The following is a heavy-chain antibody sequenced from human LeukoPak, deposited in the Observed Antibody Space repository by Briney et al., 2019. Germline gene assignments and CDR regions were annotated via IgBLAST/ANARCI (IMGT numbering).Heavy chain of an antibody. CDR1: GGSITGYY. D-gene: IGHD1-26*01. J-gene: IGHJ4*02. Sequence: SETLSLTCTVSGGSITGYYWSWIRQPPGKGLEWIGYIDYSGSTNYNPSLKSRVTISVDTSKNQFSLKLSSVTAADTAVYYCARVRSSYSYYFDYWGQGTLVTVSS. V-gene: IGHV4-59*12. CDR3: ARVRSSYSYYFDY. CDR2: IDYSGST.